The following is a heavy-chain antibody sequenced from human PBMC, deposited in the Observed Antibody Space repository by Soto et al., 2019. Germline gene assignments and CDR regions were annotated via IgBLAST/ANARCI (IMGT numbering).Heavy chain of an antibody. CDR1: GYTFTNYA. D-gene: IGHD6-19*01. J-gene: IGHJ6*03. V-gene: IGHV1-3*01. Sequence: ASVKVSCKASGYTFTNYAMHWVRQAPGQRLEWMGWINAGNGNTKYSQKFQGRVTITRDTSASTAYMELSSLRSEDTAVYYCARVRAVAGASYYYYYMDVWGKGTTVTVSS. CDR2: INAGNGNT. CDR3: ARVRAVAGASYYYYYMDV.